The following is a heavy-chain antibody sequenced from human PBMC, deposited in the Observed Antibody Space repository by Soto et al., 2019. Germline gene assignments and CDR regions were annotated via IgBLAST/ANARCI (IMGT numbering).Heavy chain of an antibody. CDR1: GFTFSSYA. J-gene: IGHJ4*02. CDR2: ISYDGSNK. Sequence: GSLRLSCAASGFTFSSYAMHWVRQAPGKGLEWVAVISYDGSNKYYADSVKGRFTISRDNSKNTLYLQMNSLRAEDTAVYYCARGASRNYYGSGSYGNYFDYWGQGTLVTVSS. V-gene: IGHV3-30-3*01. CDR3: ARGASRNYYGSGSYGNYFDY. D-gene: IGHD3-10*01.